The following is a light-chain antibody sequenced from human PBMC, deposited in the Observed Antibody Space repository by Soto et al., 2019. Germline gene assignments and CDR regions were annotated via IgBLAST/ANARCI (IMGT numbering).Light chain of an antibody. CDR2: NVS. Sequence: QSVLTQPASVSGSPGQSITISCTATTSDVGDYNYVSWYQQYPGKAPKPIIYNVSNRPSGVSNRFSGSKSGDTASLTISGLQAEDEADYYCSSYTSRSSVIFSGGIKLTVL. V-gene: IGLV2-14*01. J-gene: IGLJ2*01. CDR3: SSYTSRSSVI. CDR1: TSDVGDYNY.